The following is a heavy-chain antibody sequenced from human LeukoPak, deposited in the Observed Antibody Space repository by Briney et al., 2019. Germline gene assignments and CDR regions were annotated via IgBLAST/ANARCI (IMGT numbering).Heavy chain of an antibody. CDR2: IYYSGST. J-gene: IGHJ5*02. CDR3: ARDGTDMSRWFDP. V-gene: IGHV4-31*03. D-gene: IGHD5-18*01. CDR1: GGSISSGGYY. Sequence: SQTLSLTCTVSGGSISSGGYYWSWIRQHPGKGLEWIGYIYYSGSTYYNPSLKSRVTISVDTSKNQFSLKLSSVTAADTAVYYCARDGTDMSRWFDPWGQGTLVTVSS.